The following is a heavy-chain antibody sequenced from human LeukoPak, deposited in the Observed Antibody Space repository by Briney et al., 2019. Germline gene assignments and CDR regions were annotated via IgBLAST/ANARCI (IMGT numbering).Heavy chain of an antibody. D-gene: IGHD3-22*01. Sequence: GGSLRLSCAASGFNFSSHWMSWVRQAPGKGLEWVANIGQDGTEKNYVDSVKGRFTISRDNAKNSLYLQMSSLRAEDTAVYYCARDADTSGSYWYFDLWGRGTQVTVSS. CDR1: GFNFSSHW. CDR2: IGQDGTEK. CDR3: ARDADTSGSYWYFDL. J-gene: IGHJ2*01. V-gene: IGHV3-7*01.